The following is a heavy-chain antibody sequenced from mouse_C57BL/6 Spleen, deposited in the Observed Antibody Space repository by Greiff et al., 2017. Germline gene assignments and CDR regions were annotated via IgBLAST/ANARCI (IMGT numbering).Heavy chain of an antibody. D-gene: IGHD3-2*02. Sequence: EVMLVESGGGLVKPGGSLKLSCAASGFTFSSYTMSWVRQTPEKRLEWVATISGGGGNTYYPDSVKGRFTISRDNAKNTLYLQMSSLRSEDTALYYCARMGSSGYDPFDDWGQGTTLTVSS. CDR1: GFTFSSYT. CDR2: ISGGGGNT. J-gene: IGHJ2*01. CDR3: ARMGSSGYDPFDD. V-gene: IGHV5-9*01.